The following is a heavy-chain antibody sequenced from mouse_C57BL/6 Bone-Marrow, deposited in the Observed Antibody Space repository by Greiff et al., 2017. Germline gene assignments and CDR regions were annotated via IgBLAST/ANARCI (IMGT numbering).Heavy chain of an antibody. Sequence: DVQLQESGGGLVKPGASLKLSCAASGFTFSSYAMYWVRQTPEQRLEWVATISAGGSYTYYPDNVKGRFTISRDNAKNNLYLQISHLKSEDTAMYNCARARLRDWYFDVWGTGTTVTVSS. CDR2: ISAGGSYT. V-gene: IGHV5-4*01. CDR3: ARARLRDWYFDV. CDR1: GFTFSSYA. J-gene: IGHJ1*03. D-gene: IGHD2-4*01.